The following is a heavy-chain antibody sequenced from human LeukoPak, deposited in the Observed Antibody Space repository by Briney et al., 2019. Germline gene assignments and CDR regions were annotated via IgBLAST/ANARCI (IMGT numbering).Heavy chain of an antibody. D-gene: IGHD6-13*01. V-gene: IGHV4-34*01. CDR3: AREQMGFDY. CDR2: INHSGST. Sequence: SETLSLTCAVYGGSFSGYYWSWIRQPPGKGLEWIGEINHSGSTNYNPSLKSRVTMSVDTSKNQFSLRLSSVTAADTAMYYCAREQMGFDYWGQGTLVTVSS. CDR1: GGSFSGYY. J-gene: IGHJ4*02.